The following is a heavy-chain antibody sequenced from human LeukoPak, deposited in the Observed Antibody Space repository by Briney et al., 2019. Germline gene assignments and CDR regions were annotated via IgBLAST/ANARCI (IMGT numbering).Heavy chain of an antibody. CDR3: ARSGVSNWGPYGI. J-gene: IGHJ4*02. Sequence: PSETLSLTCTVSGYSISSGYYWGWIRQPPGKGLEWIGSIYHSGSTYYNPSLKSRVTISVDTFKNQFSLKLSSVTAADTAVYYCARSGVSNWGPYGIWGQGTLVTVSS. CDR1: GYSISSGYY. CDR2: IYHSGST. V-gene: IGHV4-38-2*02. D-gene: IGHD7-27*01.